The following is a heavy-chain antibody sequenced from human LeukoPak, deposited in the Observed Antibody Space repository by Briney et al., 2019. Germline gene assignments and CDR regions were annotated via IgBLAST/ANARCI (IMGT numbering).Heavy chain of an antibody. J-gene: IGHJ4*02. CDR3: ASGKATLYFDY. D-gene: IGHD1-26*01. V-gene: IGHV4-39*01. CDR2: IYYSGST. CDR1: GGSISSSSYY. Sequence: PSETLSLTCTVSGGSISSSSYYWGWIRQPPGKGLKWIGSIYYSGSTYYNPSLKSRVTISVDTSKNQFSLKLSSVTAADTAVYYCASGKATLYFDYWGQGTLVTVSS.